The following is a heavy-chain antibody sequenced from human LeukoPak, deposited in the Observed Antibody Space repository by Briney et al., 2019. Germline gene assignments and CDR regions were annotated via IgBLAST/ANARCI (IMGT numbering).Heavy chain of an antibody. J-gene: IGHJ4*02. CDR1: GFTLCTSW. D-gene: IGHD3-10*01. CDR2: IKQDGSEK. Sequence: GGSLRHSCAPSGFTLCTSWMSGVRQAPGGGLEWVAHIKQDGSEKSYVDSVKGRFTISRDKAKNSLYLQMNSLRAEDTAVYYCARGAMVRGVIKGPYYFDYWGEGTLVTVSS. V-gene: IGHV3-7*01. CDR3: ARGAMVRGVIKGPYYFDY.